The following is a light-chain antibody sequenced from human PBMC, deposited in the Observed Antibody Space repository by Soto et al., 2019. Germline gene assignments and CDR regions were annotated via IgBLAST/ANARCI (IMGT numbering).Light chain of an antibody. CDR1: QRVDSY. J-gene: IGKJ1*01. Sequence: DIQLTQSPSSLSVSVGDSVTLSCKTSQRVDSYIHWYQHQSGKPPKLLIYAASTLQDGFPSRFSGGGSGTDFSLIITGLQPVDSATYYCQQPYTSLSTFGQGTKV. V-gene: IGKV1-39*01. CDR3: QQPYTSLST. CDR2: AAS.